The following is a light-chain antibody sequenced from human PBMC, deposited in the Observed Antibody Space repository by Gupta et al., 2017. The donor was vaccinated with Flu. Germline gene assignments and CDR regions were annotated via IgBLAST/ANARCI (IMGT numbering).Light chain of an antibody. CDR2: GAS. Sequence: TLSLSPGERATLSCRASQSVSSSYLAWYQQKPGQAPRLLIYGASSRATGIPDRFSGSGSGTDFTLTISRLEPEDFAVYYCQQYGSSPPYTFGQGTSWRSN. CDR1: QSVSSSY. CDR3: QQYGSSPPYT. V-gene: IGKV3-20*01. J-gene: IGKJ2*01.